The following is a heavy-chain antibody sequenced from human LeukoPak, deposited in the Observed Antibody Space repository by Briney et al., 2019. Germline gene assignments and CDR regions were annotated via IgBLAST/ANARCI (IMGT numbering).Heavy chain of an antibody. CDR3: TALYCSSTSCYDY. Sequence: GGSLRLSCAASGFTFSNAWMNWVRQAPGKGLEWVGRIKSKTDGGTTDYAAPVKGRFTISRDDLKNTLYLQMNSLKTEDTAVYYCTALYCSSTSCYDYWGQGTLVTVSS. D-gene: IGHD2-2*01. CDR1: GFTFSNAW. J-gene: IGHJ4*02. CDR2: IKSKTDGGTT. V-gene: IGHV3-15*07.